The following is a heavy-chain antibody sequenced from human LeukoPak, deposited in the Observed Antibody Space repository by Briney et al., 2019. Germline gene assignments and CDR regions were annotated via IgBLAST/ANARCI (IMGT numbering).Heavy chain of an antibody. CDR3: AILSATDSFDY. Sequence: GGSLRLSCAASGFTLRRYRMNWVRQAPGKGLVWVSRINSDGSSTTYADSVKGRFTISRDNAKNTLYLQMNSLRAEDTAVYFCAILSATDSFDYWGQGTLVTVSS. J-gene: IGHJ4*02. V-gene: IGHV3-74*03. D-gene: IGHD1-1*01. CDR1: GFTLRRYR. CDR2: INSDGSST.